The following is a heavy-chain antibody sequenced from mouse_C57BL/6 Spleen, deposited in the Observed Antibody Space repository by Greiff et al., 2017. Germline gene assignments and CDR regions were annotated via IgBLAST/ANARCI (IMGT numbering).Heavy chain of an antibody. J-gene: IGHJ1*03. CDR1: GYAFSSYW. CDR3: ARSYGNWYFDV. D-gene: IGHD2-1*01. V-gene: IGHV1-80*01. CDR2: IYPGDGDT. Sequence: LKQSGAELVKPGASVKISCKASGYAFSSYWMNWVKQRPGKGLEWIGQIYPGDGDTNYNGKFKGKATLTADKSSSTAYLQLSSLTSEDSAVYFCARSYGNWYFDVWGTGTTVTVSS.